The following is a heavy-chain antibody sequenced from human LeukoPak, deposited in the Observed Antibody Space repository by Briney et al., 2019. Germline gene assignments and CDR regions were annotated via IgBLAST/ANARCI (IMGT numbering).Heavy chain of an antibody. V-gene: IGHV4-59*13. D-gene: IGHD3-10*01. CDR3: ARDRLTMVRGVTHGAFDI. CDR2: IYYSGST. J-gene: IGHJ3*02. CDR1: GGSISSYY. Sequence: SETLSLTCTVSGGSISSYYWSWIRQPPGKGLEWIGYIYYSGSTNYNPSLKSRVTISVDTSKNQFSLKLSSVTAADTAVYYRARDRLTMVRGVTHGAFDIWGQGTMVTVSS.